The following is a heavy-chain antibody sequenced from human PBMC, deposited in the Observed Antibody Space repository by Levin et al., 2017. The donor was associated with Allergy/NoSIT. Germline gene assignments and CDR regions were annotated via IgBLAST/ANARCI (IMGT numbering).Heavy chain of an antibody. Sequence: SQTLSLTCSVSGGSIGTSYWTWIRQPPGKGLEWIGHIYYTGSTNYNPSLKSRVTISLDTSKNQFSLKVSSVTAADTAVYYCARDVDMVRGGNWFDPWGLGTLVTVSS. J-gene: IGHJ5*02. CDR3: ARDVDMVRGGNWFDP. CDR1: GGSIGTSY. CDR2: IYYTGST. D-gene: IGHD3-10*01. V-gene: IGHV4-59*01.